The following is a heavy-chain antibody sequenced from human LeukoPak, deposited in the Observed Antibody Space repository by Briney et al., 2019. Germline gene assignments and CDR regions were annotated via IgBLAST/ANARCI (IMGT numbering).Heavy chain of an antibody. CDR3: ARGVTVAFDY. CDR2: IYYSGST. D-gene: IGHD4-23*01. J-gene: IGHJ4*02. V-gene: IGHV4-31*03. Sequence: PSQTLSPTCTVSGGSISSGGYYWSWIRQHPGKGLEWIGYIYYSGSTYYNPSLKSRVTISVDTSKNQFSLKLSSVTAADTAVYYCARGVTVAFDYWGQGPLVTVSS. CDR1: GGSISSGGYY.